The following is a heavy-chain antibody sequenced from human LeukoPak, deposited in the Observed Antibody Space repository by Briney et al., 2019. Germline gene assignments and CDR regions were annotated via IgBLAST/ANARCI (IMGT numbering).Heavy chain of an antibody. CDR3: ARELGRSYYVVN. D-gene: IGHD1-26*01. Sequence: SETLSLTCTVSGGSISSGGYYWSWIRQHPGKGLEWIGYIYYSGSTYYNPSLKSRVTISVDTSKNQFSLKLSSVTAADTAVYYCARELGRSYYVVNWGQGTLVTVSS. V-gene: IGHV4-31*03. CDR1: GGSISSGGYY. J-gene: IGHJ4*02. CDR2: IYYSGST.